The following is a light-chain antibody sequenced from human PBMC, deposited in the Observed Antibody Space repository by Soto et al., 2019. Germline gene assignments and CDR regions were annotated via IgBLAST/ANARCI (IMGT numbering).Light chain of an antibody. CDR1: SSDVGYYNY. V-gene: IGLV2-14*01. Sequence: QSALTQPASVSGSPGQSITISCTGTSSDVGYYNYVSWYQQHPGKAPKVMIYEVSNRPSGVSNRFSGSKSGNTASLTISGLQAEDEADYYCSSYTSSRTYVFGTGTQLTVL. CDR2: EVS. J-gene: IGLJ1*01. CDR3: SSYTSSRTYV.